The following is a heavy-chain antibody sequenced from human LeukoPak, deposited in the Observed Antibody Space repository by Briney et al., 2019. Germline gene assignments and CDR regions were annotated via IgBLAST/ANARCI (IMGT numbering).Heavy chain of an antibody. Sequence: SVKVSCKASGGTFSSYAISWVRQAPGQGLEWMGRIIPILGIANYAQKFQGRVTITADKSTSTAYMELSSLRSEDTAVYYCARDRRAYYYDSSGYYYDHFDYWGQGTLVTVSS. CDR1: GGTFSSYA. V-gene: IGHV1-69*04. CDR2: IIPILGIA. J-gene: IGHJ4*02. D-gene: IGHD3-22*01. CDR3: ARDRRAYYYDSSGYYYDHFDY.